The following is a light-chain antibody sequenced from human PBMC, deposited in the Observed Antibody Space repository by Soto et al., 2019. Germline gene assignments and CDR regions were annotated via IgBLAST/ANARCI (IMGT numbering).Light chain of an antibody. CDR3: QRANSFPPYT. J-gene: IGKJ2*01. CDR2: AAS. CDR1: QDIRNA. Sequence: AIQLTQSPSSLSASVGDRVSITCRASQDIRNALGWYQQKPGKAPKLLIYAASSLQSGVPSRFSGSRSGTDFTLTISSLQPEDFATYFCQRANSFPPYTFGQGTKVDIK. V-gene: IGKV1-6*01.